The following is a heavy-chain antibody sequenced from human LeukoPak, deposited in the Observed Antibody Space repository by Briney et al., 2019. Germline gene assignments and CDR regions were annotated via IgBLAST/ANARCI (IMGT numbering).Heavy chain of an antibody. Sequence: PSETLSLTCTVSGGSISSYYWSWIRQPPGKGLEWIGYIYYSGSTNYNPSLKSRVTISVDTSKNQFSLKLSSVTAADTAVYYCARDPYLLRGYSGNFDYWGQGTLVTVSS. J-gene: IGHJ4*02. CDR1: GGSISSYY. V-gene: IGHV4-59*12. D-gene: IGHD6-13*01. CDR2: IYYSGST. CDR3: ARDPYLLRGYSGNFDY.